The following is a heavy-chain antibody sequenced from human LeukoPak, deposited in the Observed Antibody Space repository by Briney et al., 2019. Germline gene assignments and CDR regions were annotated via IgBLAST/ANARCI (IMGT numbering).Heavy chain of an antibody. D-gene: IGHD2-21*01. CDR2: ISYDGYNK. J-gene: IGHJ6*03. CDR1: GFPFSAYA. V-gene: IGHV3-30-3*02. Sequence: GRSLRLSCAASGFPFSAYAIHWVRQAPGKGLEWVAVISYDGYNKYYADSVKGRFTISRDNSKNTLYLQMNSLRAEDTAVYYCANDIVQLPYYYYYMDVWGKGTTVTVSS. CDR3: ANDIVQLPYYYYYMDV.